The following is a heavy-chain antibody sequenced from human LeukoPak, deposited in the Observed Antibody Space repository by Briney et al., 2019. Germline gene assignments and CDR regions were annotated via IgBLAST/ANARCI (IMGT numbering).Heavy chain of an antibody. CDR2: INHSGST. J-gene: IGHJ4*02. CDR1: GGSFSGYY. Sequence: SETLSLTCAVYGGSFSGYYWSWIRQPPGKGLEWIGEINHSGSTNYNPSLKSRVTISVDTSKNQFSLKLSSVTAADTAVYYCARGEPGYYYDSSGYYYFDYWGQGTLVTVSS. D-gene: IGHD3-22*01. V-gene: IGHV4-34*01. CDR3: ARGEPGYYYDSSGYYYFDY.